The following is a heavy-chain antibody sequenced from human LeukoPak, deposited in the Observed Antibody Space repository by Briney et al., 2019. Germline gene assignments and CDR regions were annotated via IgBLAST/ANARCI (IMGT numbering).Heavy chain of an antibody. CDR2: IYTSGST. Sequence: SETLSLTCTVSGGSISSYYWSWIRQPPGKGLEWIGYIYTSGSTNYNPSLKSRVTISEDTSKNQFSLKLSSVTAADTAVYYCARGSIAARPGWFDPWGQGTLVTVSS. J-gene: IGHJ5*02. CDR3: ARGSIAARPGWFDP. V-gene: IGHV4-4*09. D-gene: IGHD6-6*01. CDR1: GGSISSYY.